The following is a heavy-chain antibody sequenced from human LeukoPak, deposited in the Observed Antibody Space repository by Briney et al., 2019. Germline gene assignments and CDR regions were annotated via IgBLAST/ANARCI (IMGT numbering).Heavy chain of an antibody. J-gene: IGHJ3*02. D-gene: IGHD5-12*01. V-gene: IGHV1-8*01. CDR2: MNPNSGNT. Sequence: ASVKVSCKASGYTFTSYDINWVRQATGQGLEWMGWMNPNSGNTGYAQEFQGRVTMTRNTSISTAYMELSSLRSEDTAVYYCASSMATGAFDIWGQGTMVTVSS. CDR3: ASSMATGAFDI. CDR1: GYTFTSYD.